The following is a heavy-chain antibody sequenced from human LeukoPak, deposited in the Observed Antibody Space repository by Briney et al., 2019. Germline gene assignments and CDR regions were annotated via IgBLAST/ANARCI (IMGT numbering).Heavy chain of an antibody. CDR1: GFTFSSYA. Sequence: PGGSLRLSCAASGFTFSSYAMSWVRQAPGKGLEWVSAISGSGGSTYYADSVKGRFTISRDNSKNTLYLQMNSLRAEDTAVYYCAKDPALSLTGYYIYWGQGTLVTVSS. CDR3: AKDPALSLTGYYIY. V-gene: IGHV3-23*01. CDR2: ISGSGGST. D-gene: IGHD3-9*01. J-gene: IGHJ4*02.